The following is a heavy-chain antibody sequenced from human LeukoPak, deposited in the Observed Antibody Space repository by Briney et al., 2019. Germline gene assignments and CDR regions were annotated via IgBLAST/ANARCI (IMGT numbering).Heavy chain of an antibody. CDR2: IKPDGSEK. CDR3: ARGGSLDV. V-gene: IGHV3-7*01. CDR1: GFTFSSYW. J-gene: IGHJ6*02. Sequence: GGSLRLSCAASGFTFSSYWMSWVRQAPGKGLEWVANIKPDGSEKYYVDSVKGRFTISRDSARNSLCLQMNSLRAEDTAVYFCARGGSLDVWDQGTTVTVSS.